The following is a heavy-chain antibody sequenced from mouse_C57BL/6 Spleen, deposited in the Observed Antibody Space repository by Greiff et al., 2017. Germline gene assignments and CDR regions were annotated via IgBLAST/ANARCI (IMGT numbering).Heavy chain of an antibody. V-gene: IGHV1-82*01. CDR3: ARSYGSSFWYFDV. CDR2: IYPGAGDT. D-gene: IGHD1-1*01. J-gene: IGHJ1*03. Sequence: QVQLKESGPELVKPGASVKISCKASGYAFSSSWMNWVKQRPGKGLEWIGRIYPGAGDTNYNGKFKGKATLTADQSSSTAYMQLSSLTSEDSAVYFCARSYGSSFWYFDVWGTGTTVTVSS. CDR1: GYAFSSSW.